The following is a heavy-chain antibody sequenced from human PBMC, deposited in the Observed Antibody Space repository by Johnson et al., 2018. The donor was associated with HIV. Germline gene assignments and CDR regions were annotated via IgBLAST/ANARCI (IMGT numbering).Heavy chain of an antibody. D-gene: IGHD2-8*02. CDR2: ISWNSGSI. V-gene: IGHV3-9*01. CDR3: ARSPMCTGGVCWRSAFDI. Sequence: VQLVESGGGLVQPGGSLRLSCAASGFTFDDYAMHWVRQAPGKGLEWVSGISWNSGSISYADSVKGRFTISRDNAKNSLYLQMNSLRAEDTALYYCARSPMCTGGVCWRSAFDIWGQGTMVTVSS. J-gene: IGHJ3*02. CDR1: GFTFDDYA.